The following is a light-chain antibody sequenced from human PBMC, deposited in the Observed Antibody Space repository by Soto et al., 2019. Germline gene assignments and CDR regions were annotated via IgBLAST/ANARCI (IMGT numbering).Light chain of an antibody. CDR3: QQLNSYPLT. CDR1: QGISTY. CDR2: AAS. Sequence: DIQLTQAPSFLSASVGDRVTITCRASQGISTYLVWYQQKPGKAPKLLIYAASTLQSGVPSRFSGSGSGTGFTLTISSLQPEDFATYYCQQLNSYPLTFGGGTKVEIK. J-gene: IGKJ4*01. V-gene: IGKV1-9*01.